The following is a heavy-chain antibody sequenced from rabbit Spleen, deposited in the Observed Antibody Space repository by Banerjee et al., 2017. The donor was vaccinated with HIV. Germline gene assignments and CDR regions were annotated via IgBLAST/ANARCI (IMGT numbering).Heavy chain of an antibody. V-gene: IGHV1S45*01. CDR1: GFSFSDRDV. J-gene: IGHJ3*01. D-gene: IGHD4-1*01. CDR3: ARDLAGAIGWNFSL. Sequence: QEQLEESGGGLVKPEGSLTLTCKASGFSFSDRDVMCWVRQAPGKGLEWIACINTATGKPVYATWAKGRFTISTTSSTTVTLQMTSLTAADTATYFCARDLAGAIGWNFSLWGQGTLVTVS. CDR2: INTATGKP.